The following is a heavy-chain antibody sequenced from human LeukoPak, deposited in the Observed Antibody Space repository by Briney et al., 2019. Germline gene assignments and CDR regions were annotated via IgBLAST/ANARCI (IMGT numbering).Heavy chain of an antibody. CDR2: IYYSGST. CDR1: GGSISSGGYY. J-gene: IGHJ4*02. CDR3: ARVDYYGSGSYSYYFDY. V-gene: IGHV4-31*03. Sequence: SETLSLTCTVSGGSISSGGYYWSWIRQHPGKGLEWIGYIYYSGSTYYNPSLKSRVTISVDTSKNQFSLKLSSVTAADTAVYYCARVDYYGSGSYSYYFDYWGQGTLVTVSS. D-gene: IGHD3-10*01.